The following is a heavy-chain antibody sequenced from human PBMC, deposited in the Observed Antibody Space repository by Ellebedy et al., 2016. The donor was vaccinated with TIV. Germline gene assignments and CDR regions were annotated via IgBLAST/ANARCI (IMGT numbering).Heavy chain of an antibody. V-gene: IGHV3-7*03. D-gene: IGHD2-15*01. CDR1: RLIFSSYG. J-gene: IGHJ4*02. Sequence: PGGSLRLSCAASRLIFSSYGMHWVRQTPGKGLEWVTNIKEDGSDKYYVDSVKGRFTISRDNAKNSLYLQMNSLRVEDTALYYCARAKGCSGGGCYLFDYWGQGALVTVSS. CDR3: ARAKGCSGGGCYLFDY. CDR2: IKEDGSDK.